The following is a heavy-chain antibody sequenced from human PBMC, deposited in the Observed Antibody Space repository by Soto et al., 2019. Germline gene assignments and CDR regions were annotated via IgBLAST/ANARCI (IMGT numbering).Heavy chain of an antibody. D-gene: IGHD3-10*01. CDR1: GFTFSSYA. V-gene: IGHV3-23*01. J-gene: IGHJ6*02. Sequence: AGSLRLSCAASGFTFSSYAMSWVRQAPGKGLEWVSAISGSGGSTYYADSVKGRFTISRDNSKNTLYLQMNSLRAEDTAVYYCAKALNQPRAVPMVRGVRGYYYGMDVWGQGTTVTVSS. CDR2: ISGSGGST. CDR3: AKALNQPRAVPMVRGVRGYYYGMDV.